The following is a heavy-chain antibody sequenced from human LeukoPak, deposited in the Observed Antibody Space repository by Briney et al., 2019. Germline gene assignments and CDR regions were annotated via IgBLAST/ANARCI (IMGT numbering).Heavy chain of an antibody. CDR3: AREPTYTSSWYSTCDS. J-gene: IGHJ5*01. D-gene: IGHD6-13*01. CDR2: ISAYNGNT. Sequence: GASVKVSCKASGYTFTSYGISWVRQAPGQGLEWMGWISAYNGNTNYAQKLQGRVTMTTDTSTSTAYMELRSLRADDTAVYYCAREPTYTSSWYSTCDSWGQGTLVTVSS. CDR1: GYTFTSYG. V-gene: IGHV1-18*01.